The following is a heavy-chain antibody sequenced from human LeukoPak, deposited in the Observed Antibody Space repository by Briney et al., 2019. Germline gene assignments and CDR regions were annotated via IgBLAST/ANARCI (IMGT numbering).Heavy chain of an antibody. CDR3: VSHPYSSYYYHMDV. D-gene: IGHD5-18*01. J-gene: IGHJ6*02. CDR2: IYYSGST. Sequence: PSETLSLTCTVSGGSISSSYYYWGWIRQPPGKGLEWIGSIYYSGSTYYNPSLKSRVTISVDTSKNQFSLKLRSVTAADTAVYYCVSHPYSSYYYHMDVWGRGTTVTVSS. V-gene: IGHV4-39*01. CDR1: GGSISSSYYY.